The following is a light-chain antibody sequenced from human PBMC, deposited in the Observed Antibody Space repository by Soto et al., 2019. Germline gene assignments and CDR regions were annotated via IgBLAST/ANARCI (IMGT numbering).Light chain of an antibody. CDR3: LQRGDWPPLT. Sequence: EIVLTQSPATLSLSPGERATLSCRASQSVGSSLAWYKQKPGQAPRLLIYDASNRATGIPARFSGSGSGTDFPLTISSLESEDFAVYYCLQRGDWPPLTFGQGTKVEIK. CDR2: DAS. J-gene: IGKJ1*01. V-gene: IGKV3-11*01. CDR1: QSVGSS.